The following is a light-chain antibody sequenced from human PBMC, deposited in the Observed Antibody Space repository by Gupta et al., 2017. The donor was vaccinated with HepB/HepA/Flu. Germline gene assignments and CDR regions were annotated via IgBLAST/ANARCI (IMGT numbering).Light chain of an antibody. J-gene: IGLJ2*01. V-gene: IGLV2-14*03. CDR1: NSDVGGYNY. Sequence: STLTQPASAPGSTAPSITISCTGTNSDVGGYNYVSSDQQHPAKAHKLMIFDVSNRPAGLSNRFSASKSGNTASLTIAGRYEEDEDDYYDGSDTSINTLVFGGGTKVTVL. CDR2: DVS. CDR3: GSDTSINTLV.